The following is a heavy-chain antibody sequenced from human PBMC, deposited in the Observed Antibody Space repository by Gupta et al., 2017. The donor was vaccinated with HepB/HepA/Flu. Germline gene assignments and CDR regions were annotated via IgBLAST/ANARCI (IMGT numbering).Heavy chain of an antibody. CDR1: GGSFSGYY. D-gene: IGHD2-8*01. CDR3: ARGERTKIVPQMVYYFDY. Sequence: QVQLQQWGARLFKPSETLSLTCAVYGGSFSGYYWSCLRQPPGKGLEWIGEINHSGSTNYNPSLKSRVTISVDTSKNQFSLKLSSVTAADTAVYYCARGERTKIVPQMVYYFDYWGQGTLVTVSS. CDR2: INHSGST. V-gene: IGHV4-34*01. J-gene: IGHJ4*02.